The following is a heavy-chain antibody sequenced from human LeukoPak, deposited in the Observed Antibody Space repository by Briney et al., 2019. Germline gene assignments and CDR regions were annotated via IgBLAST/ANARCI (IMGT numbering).Heavy chain of an antibody. CDR1: GYTLTELS. V-gene: IGHV1-24*01. Sequence: ASVKVSCKVSGYTLTELSMHWVRQAPGKGLEWMGGFDPEDGETIYAQKFQGRVTMTEDTSTDTAYMELSSLRSEDTAVYYCATGNYDSGGYYYVGYWGQGTLVTVSS. D-gene: IGHD3-22*01. J-gene: IGHJ4*02. CDR3: ATGNYDSGGYYYVGY. CDR2: FDPEDGET.